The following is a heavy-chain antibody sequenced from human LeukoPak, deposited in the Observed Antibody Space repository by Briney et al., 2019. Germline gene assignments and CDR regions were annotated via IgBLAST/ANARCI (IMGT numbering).Heavy chain of an antibody. Sequence: GGSLRLSCAVSGFTFSGYWMTWVRQAPGKGPEWVAHIKHDGSETYYVDSVKGRFTISRDNAMNSLHLQMNSLGAEDTAVYYCAKNPDYGGNTFLDYWGQGTLVTVSS. J-gene: IGHJ4*02. CDR1: GFTFSGYW. CDR3: AKNPDYGGNTFLDY. V-gene: IGHV3-7*01. D-gene: IGHD4-23*01. CDR2: IKHDGSET.